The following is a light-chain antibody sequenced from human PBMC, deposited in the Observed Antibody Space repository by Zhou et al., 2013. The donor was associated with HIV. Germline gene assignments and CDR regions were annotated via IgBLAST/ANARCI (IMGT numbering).Light chain of an antibody. Sequence: QSVLTQAPSVYGAPGQRVIISCTGSSSNIGAGYDVHWYQHLPGTVPKLLIYKTNERPSGVTDRFSGSKSGTSASLAISGLQSEDEADYYCAVWDDSLSGHVVFGGGTRLTVL. CDR2: KTN. V-gene: IGLV1-40*01. J-gene: IGLJ2*01. CDR3: AVWDDSLSGHVV. CDR1: SSNIGAGYD.